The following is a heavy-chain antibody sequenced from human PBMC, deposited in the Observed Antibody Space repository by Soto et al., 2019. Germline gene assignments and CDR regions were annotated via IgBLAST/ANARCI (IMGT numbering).Heavy chain of an antibody. V-gene: IGHV2-5*02. CDR3: AHITVIPSAEYSQH. CDR2: FYWDDDK. CDR1: GFSLSTTGVG. D-gene: IGHD3-22*01. J-gene: IGHJ1*01. Sequence: QITLKESGPTVVKPTQTLTLTCTFSGFSLSTTGVGVAWIRQPPGQALEWLAFFYWDDDKRYNPFLMGRLTITKDTSKNQVVLTMTNMDPVDTATYFCAHITVIPSAEYSQHWGQGTLVTVSS.